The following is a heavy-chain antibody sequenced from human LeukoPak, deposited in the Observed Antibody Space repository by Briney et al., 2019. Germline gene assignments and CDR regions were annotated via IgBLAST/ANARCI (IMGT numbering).Heavy chain of an antibody. J-gene: IGHJ4*02. CDR3: ARGYCINGVCDRGDY. V-gene: IGHV1-69*04. CDR2: IIPILGIA. D-gene: IGHD2-8*01. CDR1: GGTFSSYA. Sequence: SVKVSCKASGGTFSSYAISWVRQAPGQGLEWMERIIPILGIANYAQKFQGRVTITADKSTSTAYMELSSLRSEDTAVYYCARGYCINGVCDRGDYWGQGTLATVSS.